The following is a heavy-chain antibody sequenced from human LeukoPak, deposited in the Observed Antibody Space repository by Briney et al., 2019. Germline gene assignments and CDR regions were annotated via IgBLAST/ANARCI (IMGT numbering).Heavy chain of an antibody. J-gene: IGHJ4*02. D-gene: IGHD6-19*01. V-gene: IGHV4-59*08. CDR3: ARLTGYSSGWPWRGLFDY. Sequence: SETLSLTCTVSGGSISSYYWSWIRQPPGKGLEWIAYIYYSGSTNYNPSLKSRVTMSVDTSRNQFSLKLSSVTAADTAVYYCARLTGYSSGWPWRGLFDYWGQGTLVTVSS. CDR2: IYYSGST. CDR1: GGSISSYY.